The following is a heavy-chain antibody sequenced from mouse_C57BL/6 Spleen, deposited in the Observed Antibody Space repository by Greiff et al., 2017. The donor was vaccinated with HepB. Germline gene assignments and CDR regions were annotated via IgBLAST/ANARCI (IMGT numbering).Heavy chain of an antibody. Sequence: VQLQQSGAELVRPGASVKLSCKASGYTFTDYYINWVKQRPGQGLEWIARIYPGSGNTYYNEKFKGKATLTAEKSSSTAYMQLSSLTSEDSAVYFCARGDYSYYFDYWGQGTTLTVSS. CDR2: IYPGSGNT. CDR3: ARGDYSYYFDY. CDR1: GYTFTDYY. D-gene: IGHD2-12*01. V-gene: IGHV1-76*01. J-gene: IGHJ2*01.